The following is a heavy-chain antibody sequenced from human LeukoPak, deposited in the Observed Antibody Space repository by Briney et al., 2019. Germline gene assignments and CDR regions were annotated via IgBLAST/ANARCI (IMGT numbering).Heavy chain of an antibody. CDR1: GYSFTSYW. CDR3: ARRAKLGMRYFDS. V-gene: IGHV5-51*01. Sequence: GESLKISCKGSGYSFTSYWIGWVRQMPGKGLEWMGIIYPGDSDTRYSPSFQGQVTISADKSISTAYLQWSSLQASDTAIYFCARRAKLGMRYFDSWGQGALVTVSS. CDR2: IYPGDSDT. D-gene: IGHD3-16*01. J-gene: IGHJ4*02.